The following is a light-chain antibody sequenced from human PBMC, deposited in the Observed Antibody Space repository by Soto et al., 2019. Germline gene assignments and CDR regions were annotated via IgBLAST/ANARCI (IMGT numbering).Light chain of an antibody. J-gene: IGKJ5*01. Sequence: EIVLTQSPGTLSLSPGEEATLSCRASQSVDNNYLAWYQQKPGQTPRLIIYGASGRADGIPHRFSGSGFGTDYTLTISKVEPEDFAVDYFQQYGTPRSVTFGQGTRLDI. V-gene: IGKV3-20*01. CDR1: QSVDNNY. CDR3: QQYGTPRSVT. CDR2: GAS.